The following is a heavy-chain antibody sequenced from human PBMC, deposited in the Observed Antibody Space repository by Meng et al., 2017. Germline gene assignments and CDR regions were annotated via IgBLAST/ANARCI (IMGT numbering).Heavy chain of an antibody. CDR2: ISYDGSNK. Sequence: GESLKISCAASGFTFSSYEMNWVRQAPGKGLEWVAVISYDGSNKYYADSVKGRFTISRDNSKNTLYLQMNSLRAEDTAVYYCARDESLRFLEWLLNFTTYYYYGMDVWGQGTTVTVSS. CDR1: GFTFSSYE. J-gene: IGHJ6*02. D-gene: IGHD3-3*01. CDR3: ARDESLRFLEWLLNFTTYYYYGMDV. V-gene: IGHV3-30*01.